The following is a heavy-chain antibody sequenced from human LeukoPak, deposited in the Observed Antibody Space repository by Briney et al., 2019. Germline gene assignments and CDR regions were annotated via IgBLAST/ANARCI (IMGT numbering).Heavy chain of an antibody. D-gene: IGHD3-22*01. CDR3: ARVYYDGSGYYYFSEFFFDY. Sequence: PGGSLRLSCAATGFSITNHWMHWVRQVPGKGLVWVARINGDGSSIAYADSVKGRFTISRDNANNALYLQMNSLRAEDTAFYYCARVYYDGSGYYYFSEFFFDYWGQGTLVTVSS. CDR2: INGDGSSI. J-gene: IGHJ4*02. V-gene: IGHV3-74*01. CDR1: GFSITNHW.